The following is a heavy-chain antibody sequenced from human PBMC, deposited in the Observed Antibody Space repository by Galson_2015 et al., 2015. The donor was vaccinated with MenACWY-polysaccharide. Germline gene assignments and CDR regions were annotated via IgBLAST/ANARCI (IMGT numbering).Heavy chain of an antibody. CDR2: ISYDGSNK. CDR3: ARDKAAASTMPGYGMDV. CDR1: GFTFSSYA. J-gene: IGHJ6*02. V-gene: IGHV3-30*04. D-gene: IGHD6-13*01. Sequence: SLRLSCAASGFTFSSYAMHWVRQAPGKGLEWVAVISYDGSNKYYADSVKGRFTISRDNSKNTLYLQMNSLRAEETAVYYCARDKAAASTMPGYGMDVWGQGTTVTVSS.